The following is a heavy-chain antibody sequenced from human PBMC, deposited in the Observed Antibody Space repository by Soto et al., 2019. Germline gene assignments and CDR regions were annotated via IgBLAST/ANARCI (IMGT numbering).Heavy chain of an antibody. Sequence: ASVKVSCKASGYTFTSYAMHWVRQAPGQRLEWMGWINAGNGNTKYSQKLQGRVTITRDTSASTANMELSSLRSEDTAVYYCASVWGSYRYPRHNWFDPWGQGTLVTVSS. J-gene: IGHJ5*02. V-gene: IGHV1-3*01. CDR2: INAGNGNT. CDR3: ASVWGSYRYPRHNWFDP. CDR1: GYTFTSYA. D-gene: IGHD3-16*02.